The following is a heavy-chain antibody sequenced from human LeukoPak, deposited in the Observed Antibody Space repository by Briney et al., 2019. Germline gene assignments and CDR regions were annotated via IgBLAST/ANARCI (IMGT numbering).Heavy chain of an antibody. J-gene: IGHJ5*01. D-gene: IGHD4-23*01. CDR2: ISSSGTYI. V-gene: IGHV3-21*01. CDR3: VVIPDGIVS. Sequence: GGSLRLPRAASGFRFSRYTVNWVRQAPGKGLEWVSCISSSGTYIYYADSLKGRFTISRDNAKNSMYLQMNSLRAGDTAVYYCVVIPDGIVSWGQGTLVTVSS. CDR1: GFRFSRYT.